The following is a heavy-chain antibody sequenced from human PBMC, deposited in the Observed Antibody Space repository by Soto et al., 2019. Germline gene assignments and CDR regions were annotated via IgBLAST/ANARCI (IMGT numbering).Heavy chain of an antibody. CDR3: ARDPYSSSSPWFFDY. D-gene: IGHD6-6*01. Sequence: GSSVNVSCKASGGTFSRYAFSWVRQAPGQGLEWMGGIIPIFGSANYAQKFQGRVTITADESTSTAYMELSSLRSEDTAVYFCARDPYSSSSPWFFDYWGQGTLVTVSS. CDR2: IIPIFGSA. V-gene: IGHV1-69*13. CDR1: GGTFSRYA. J-gene: IGHJ4*02.